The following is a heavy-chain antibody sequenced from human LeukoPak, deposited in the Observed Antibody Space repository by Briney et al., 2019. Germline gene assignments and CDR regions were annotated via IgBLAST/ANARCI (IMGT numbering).Heavy chain of an antibody. J-gene: IGHJ6*02. CDR1: GGSISNTGYY. CDR3: ARDIYTHYYYYGMDV. Sequence: SETLSLTCTVSGGSISNTGYYWGWIRQPPGKGLKWIGNVYYSGSTYYNPSLKSRVTISVDTSKNQFSLKLTSVAAADTAVYFCARDIYTHYYYYGMDVWGQGTTVTVSS. V-gene: IGHV4-39*07. D-gene: IGHD2-2*02. CDR2: VYYSGST.